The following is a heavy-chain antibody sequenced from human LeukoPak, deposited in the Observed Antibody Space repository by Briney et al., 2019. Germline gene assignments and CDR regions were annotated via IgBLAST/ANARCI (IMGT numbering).Heavy chain of an antibody. Sequence: GGSLRLSCAASGFTFSTYIMNWVRQTPGKGLEWVSSIGTSTSYIYYADSVKGRFTISRDNAKNSLYLQMNSLRAEDTAVYYCATSGIRYYYYMDVWGKGTTVTVSS. J-gene: IGHJ6*03. CDR3: ATSGIRYYYYMDV. CDR1: GFTFSTYI. D-gene: IGHD3-3*01. CDR2: IGTSTSYI. V-gene: IGHV3-21*01.